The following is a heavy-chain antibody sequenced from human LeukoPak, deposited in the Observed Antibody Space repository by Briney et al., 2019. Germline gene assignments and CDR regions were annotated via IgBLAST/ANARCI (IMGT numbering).Heavy chain of an antibody. V-gene: IGHV4-61*01. D-gene: IGHD3-9*01. Sequence: SETLSLTCAVSVGSVSSGSYYWSWIRQPPGKGLEWIGYIYYSGSTNYNPSLKSRVTISVDTSKNQFSLKLSSVTAADTAVYYCARTYYDILTGGVSSFDPWGQGTLVTVSS. J-gene: IGHJ5*02. CDR1: VGSVSSGSYY. CDR3: ARTYYDILTGGVSSFDP. CDR2: IYYSGST.